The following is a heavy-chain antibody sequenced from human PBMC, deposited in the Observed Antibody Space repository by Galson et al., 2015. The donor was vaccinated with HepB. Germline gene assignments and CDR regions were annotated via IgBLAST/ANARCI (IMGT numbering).Heavy chain of an antibody. CDR2: INTNTGNP. J-gene: IGHJ5*02. Sequence: SVKVSCKASGYTFTSYAMNWVRQAPGQGLEWMGWINTNTGNPTYAQGFTGRFVFSLDTSVSTAYLQISSLKAEDTAVYYCARQVRGRFSSWVFDPWGQGTLVTVSS. V-gene: IGHV7-4-1*02. D-gene: IGHD3-10*01. CDR3: ARQVRGRFSSWVFDP. CDR1: GYTFTSYA.